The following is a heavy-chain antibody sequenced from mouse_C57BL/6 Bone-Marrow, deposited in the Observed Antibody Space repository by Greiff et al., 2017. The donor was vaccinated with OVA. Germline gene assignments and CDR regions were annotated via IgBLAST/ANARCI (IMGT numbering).Heavy chain of an antibody. V-gene: IGHV1-85*01. D-gene: IGHD3-2*02. CDR2: ISPRDGST. CDR3: AREGERQLRLPFDY. J-gene: IGHJ2*01. Sequence: QVQLKQSGPELVKPGASVKLSCKASGYTFTSYDINWVKQRPGQGLAWIGWISPRDGSTKYNEKFKGKATLTVDTSSSTAYMELHSLTSEDSAVYFCAREGERQLRLPFDYWGQGTTLTVSS. CDR1: GYTFTSYD.